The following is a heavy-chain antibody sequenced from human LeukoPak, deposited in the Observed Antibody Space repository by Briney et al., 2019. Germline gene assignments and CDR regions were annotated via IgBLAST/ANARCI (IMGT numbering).Heavy chain of an antibody. Sequence: SGGSLRLSCAASGFTFSSYAMSWVRQAPGKGLEWVSAISGSGGSTYYADSVKGRFTISRDNSKNTLYLQMNSLRAEDTAVYYCAKVGQWLSYYFDYWGQGTLVTVSS. D-gene: IGHD6-19*01. CDR2: ISGSGGST. CDR3: AKVGQWLSYYFDY. J-gene: IGHJ4*02. V-gene: IGHV3-23*01. CDR1: GFTFSSYA.